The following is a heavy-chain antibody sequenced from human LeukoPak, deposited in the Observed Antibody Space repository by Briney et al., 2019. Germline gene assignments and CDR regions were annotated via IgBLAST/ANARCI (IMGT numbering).Heavy chain of an antibody. D-gene: IGHD5-24*01. CDR1: GISLRTSGVG. CDR2: IYWNDDK. J-gene: IGHJ3*01. Sequence: SGPTLVNPPRTRTLLCTLSGISLRTSGVGVAWIRQPPGKALEWLALIYWNDDKHYSPSLKSRLTITKDTSKNQMVLTMTNMDPVDTATYLCAHSDLRDGYNADAFVFLVQGTTVTVSS. CDR3: AHSDLRDGYNADAFVF. V-gene: IGHV2-5*01.